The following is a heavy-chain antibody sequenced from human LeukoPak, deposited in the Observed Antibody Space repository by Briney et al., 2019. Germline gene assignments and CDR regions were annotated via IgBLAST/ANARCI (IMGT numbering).Heavy chain of an antibody. CDR3: ARDPPYYDSSGYYYDY. V-gene: IGHV3-21*01. CDR2: ISGSSIYI. D-gene: IGHD3-22*01. J-gene: IGHJ4*02. Sequence: PGGSLRLSCAASGFAFSTYSMNWVRQAPGKGLEWVSSISGSSIYIYYADSVKGRFTISRDNAKNSLYLQMNSLRAEDTAVYYCARDPPYYDSSGYYYDYWGQGTLVTVSS. CDR1: GFAFSTYS.